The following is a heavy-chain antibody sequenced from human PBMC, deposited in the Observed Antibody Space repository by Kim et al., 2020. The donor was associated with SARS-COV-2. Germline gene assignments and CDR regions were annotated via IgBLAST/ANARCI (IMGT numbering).Heavy chain of an antibody. D-gene: IGHD2-21*01. CDR2: IRSKTYGGTA. CDR3: SRPASNSIRTFYLDY. CDR1: GFTFDDYP. V-gene: IGHV3-49*03. J-gene: IGHJ4*02. Sequence: GGSLRLSCTASGFTFDDYPLTWFRQAPGKGLEWVGFIRSKTYGGTAEYAAAVKGRFTISRDDSKDTAYLQMSSLKTEDSAIYYCSRPASNSIRTFYLDYWGQGALVTVSS.